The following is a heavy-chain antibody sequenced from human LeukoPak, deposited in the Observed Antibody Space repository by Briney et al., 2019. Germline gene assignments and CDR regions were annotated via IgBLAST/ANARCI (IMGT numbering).Heavy chain of an antibody. D-gene: IGHD4-17*01. CDR3: AKVMTTVTLFDY. CDR2: IRYDGSNK. V-gene: IGHV3-30*02. CDR1: GFTFSSYG. Sequence: GGSLRLSCAASGFTFSSYGMHWVRQAPGKGLEWVAFIRYDGSNKYYADSVKGRFTNSRDNSKNTLYLQMNSLRAEDTAVYYCAKVMTTVTLFDYWGQGTLVTVSS. J-gene: IGHJ4*02.